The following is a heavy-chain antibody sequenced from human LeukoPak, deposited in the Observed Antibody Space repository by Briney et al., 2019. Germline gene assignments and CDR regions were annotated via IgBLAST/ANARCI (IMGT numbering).Heavy chain of an antibody. J-gene: IGHJ4*02. CDR2: FTGGDGSA. Sequence: GGSLRLSCAASGFTFRNSAMSWVRQVPGKGLEWVSTFTGGDGSAYYADSVKGRFTISSDNSKNTLYLQMNNLRGEDTALYYCAKEGFAYWGQGTLATVSS. CDR1: GFTFRNSA. V-gene: IGHV3-23*01. CDR3: AKEGFAY.